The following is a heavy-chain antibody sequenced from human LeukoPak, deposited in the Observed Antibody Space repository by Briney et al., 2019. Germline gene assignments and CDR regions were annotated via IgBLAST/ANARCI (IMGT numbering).Heavy chain of an antibody. D-gene: IGHD4-17*01. V-gene: IGHV3-48*03. CDR3: TRSDDYGASGDY. J-gene: IGHJ4*02. Sequence: GGSLRLSCAASGFTFSSYEMNWVRQAPGKGLEWVSYISSSGSTIYYADSVKGRFTISRDNAKNSLYLQMNSLRAEDTAVYYCTRSDDYGASGDYWGQGTLVTVSS. CDR2: ISSSGSTI. CDR1: GFTFSSYE.